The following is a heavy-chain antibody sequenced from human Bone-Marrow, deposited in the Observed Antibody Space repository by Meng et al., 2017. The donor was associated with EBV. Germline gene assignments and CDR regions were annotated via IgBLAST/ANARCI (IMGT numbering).Heavy chain of an antibody. Sequence: QVKLVASGGGLVKPGGSLRLACAASGLTFSDYYMSWIRQAPGKGLEWVSYISNSGSPIYYADSVKGRFTISRDNAKNSLDLQMNSLRAEDTAVYFCARGKGERWLQFRAFDIWGQGTMVTVSS. CDR3: ARGKGERWLQFRAFDI. D-gene: IGHD5-24*01. CDR2: ISNSGSPI. J-gene: IGHJ3*02. CDR1: GLTFSDYY. V-gene: IGHV3-11*01.